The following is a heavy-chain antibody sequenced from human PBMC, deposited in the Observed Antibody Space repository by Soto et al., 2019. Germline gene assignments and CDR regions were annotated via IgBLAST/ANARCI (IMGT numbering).Heavy chain of an antibody. D-gene: IGHD6-19*01. CDR3: ARDRGVAPPVAGNTHYYYYMDV. CDR2: ISAYNGNT. V-gene: IGHV1-18*01. CDR1: GYSFTNYG. Sequence: QDRLVQSGVEVKKPGASVRVSCKASGYSFTNYGITWVRQAPGQGFEWMGWISAYNGNTNYAQKFQGRVTLTTDASTRTAYLELRSRRSDATAVYYCARDRGVAPPVAGNTHYYYYMDVWGKGTTVTVSS. J-gene: IGHJ6*03.